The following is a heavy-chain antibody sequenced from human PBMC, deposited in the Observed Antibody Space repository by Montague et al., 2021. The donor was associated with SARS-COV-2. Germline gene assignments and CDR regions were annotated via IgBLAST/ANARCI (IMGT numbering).Heavy chain of an antibody. V-gene: IGHV4-34*01. Sequence: SETLSLTCSVSGGSLSSFYWSWIRQPPGKGLEWIGEISHSGSTKYNPSLKSRVSMSVDKSWNQFPLRLTSVTAADTAIYYCARRGSGRSDLAYWGQGTLVTVSS. D-gene: IGHD1-26*01. J-gene: IGHJ4*02. CDR3: ARRGSGRSDLAY. CDR2: ISHSGST. CDR1: GGSLSSFY.